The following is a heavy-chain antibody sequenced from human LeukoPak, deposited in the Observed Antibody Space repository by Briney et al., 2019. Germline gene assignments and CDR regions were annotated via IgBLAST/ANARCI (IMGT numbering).Heavy chain of an antibody. CDR1: GFTFSSYG. D-gene: IGHD3-10*01. CDR3: AKDRTTMVRGVIIGSAFDT. CDR2: IRYDGSNK. Sequence: GGSLRLSCAASGFTFSSYGMHWVRQAPGKGLEWVAFIRYDGSNKYYADSVKGRFTISRDNSKNTLYLQMNSLRAEDTAVYYCAKDRTTMVRGVIIGSAFDTWGQGTMVTVSS. V-gene: IGHV3-30*02. J-gene: IGHJ3*02.